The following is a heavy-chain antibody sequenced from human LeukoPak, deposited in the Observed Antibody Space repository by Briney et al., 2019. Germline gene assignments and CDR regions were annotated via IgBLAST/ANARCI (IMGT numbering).Heavy chain of an antibody. CDR1: GFTFSSYA. Sequence: GGSLRLSCAASGFTFSSYAMTWVRQAPDKGLEWVAAISGSDGSTYYADSVKGRFTISRDDSQNTLYLQMNSLSAEDTAVYYCAKVETSGGANCYALDYWGQGTLVTVSS. CDR3: AKVETSGGANCYALDY. J-gene: IGHJ4*02. CDR2: ISGSDGST. V-gene: IGHV3-23*01. D-gene: IGHD2-2*01.